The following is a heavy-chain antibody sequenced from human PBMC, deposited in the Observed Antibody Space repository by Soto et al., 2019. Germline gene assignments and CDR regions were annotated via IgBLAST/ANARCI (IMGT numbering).Heavy chain of an antibody. V-gene: IGHV3-30*18. CDR3: AKDRYCSGASCYGDFDY. CDR2: ISYDGTVK. D-gene: IGHD2-15*01. CDR1: GFTFSSYG. J-gene: IGHJ4*02. Sequence: GGSLRLSCAASGFTFSSYGLHWVRQAPGKGLEWVAVISYDGTVKYYANSVKGRFTISRDNSKNTLYLQMNSLRAEDTAVFYCAKDRYCSGASCYGDFDYWGQGTLVTVSS.